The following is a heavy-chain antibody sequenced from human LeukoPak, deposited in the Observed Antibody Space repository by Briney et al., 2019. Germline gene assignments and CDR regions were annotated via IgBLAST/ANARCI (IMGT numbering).Heavy chain of an antibody. CDR1: GGSISSYY. D-gene: IGHD1-26*01. V-gene: IGHV4-59*01. CDR2: IYYSGST. Sequence: PSETLSLTCTVSGGSISSYYWSWIRQPPGKGLEWIGYIYYSGSTNYNPSLKSRVTISVDTSKNQFSLKLSSVTAADTAVYYCARVGGSYHYYYMDVWGKGTTVTVSS. J-gene: IGHJ6*03. CDR3: ARVGGSYHYYYMDV.